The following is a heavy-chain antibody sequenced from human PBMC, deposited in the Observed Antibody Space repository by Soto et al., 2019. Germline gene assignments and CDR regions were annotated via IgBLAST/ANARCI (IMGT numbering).Heavy chain of an antibody. J-gene: IGHJ4*02. D-gene: IGHD4-4*01. Sequence: RRLSCVGSGFTFSRYSMHWVRQVPGKGLEWVSIISYNERNKYYVDSVKGRFSISRDNSRNTVYLQMNSLRHEDTAVYFCARDRSETSLTLVDSWGQGVLVTVSS. CDR3: ARDRSETSLTLVDS. V-gene: IGHV3-30*04. CDR2: ISYNERNK. CDR1: GFTFSRYS.